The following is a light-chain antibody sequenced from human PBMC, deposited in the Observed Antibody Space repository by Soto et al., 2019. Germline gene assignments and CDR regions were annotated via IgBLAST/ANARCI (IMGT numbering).Light chain of an antibody. CDR1: SSNIGSNY. J-gene: IGLJ3*02. Sequence: QSVLTQPPSASGTPGQRVTISCSGSSSNIGSNYVYWYQQLPGTAPKLLIYSNNQRPSGVPDRFSGSKSGTSASLAISGLRSEDGADYYCAAWDDSLSVYWVFGGGTQLTVL. CDR2: SNN. CDR3: AAWDDSLSVYWV. V-gene: IGLV1-47*02.